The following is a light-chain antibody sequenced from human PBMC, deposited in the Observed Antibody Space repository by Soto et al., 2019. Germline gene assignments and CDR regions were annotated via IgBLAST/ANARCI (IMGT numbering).Light chain of an antibody. V-gene: IGKV3-11*01. Sequence: EIVLTQSPATLSLSQGESATLSCRASRSVSNYLAWYHQKPGQAPRLLIYDASSRPTDIPARFSGSGSGTDFTLTISSLEPEDFALYYCQQRSNWPITFGQGTRREIK. J-gene: IGKJ5*01. CDR2: DAS. CDR3: QQRSNWPIT. CDR1: RSVSNY.